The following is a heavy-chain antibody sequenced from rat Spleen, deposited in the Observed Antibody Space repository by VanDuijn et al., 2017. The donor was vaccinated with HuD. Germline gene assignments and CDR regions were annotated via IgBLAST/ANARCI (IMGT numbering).Heavy chain of an antibody. D-gene: IGHD1-12*03. J-gene: IGHJ3*01. Sequence: EVQLVETGGGFVQPGRSLKLSCVASGFTFSRYWMYWIRQAPGKGLECGSSINPDGGSTYYPDSVKGRFTISRDNAQNTVYLQMNSLRSEVTATYYGAKRDYDGYYPFAYWGQGILVTVSS. CDR1: GFTFSRYW. V-gene: IGHV5-58*01. CDR2: INPDGGST. CDR3: AKRDYDGYYPFAY.